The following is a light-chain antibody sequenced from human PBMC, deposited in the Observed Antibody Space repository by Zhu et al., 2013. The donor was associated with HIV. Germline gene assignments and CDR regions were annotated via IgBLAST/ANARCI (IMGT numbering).Light chain of an antibody. CDR2: GAS. J-gene: IGKJ1*01. CDR1: QSVSSSY. V-gene: IGKV3-20*01. Sequence: EIVLTQSPGTLSLSPGERATLSCRASQSVSSSYLAWYQQKPGQAPRLLMYGASRRATGIPDRFSDNGSGTDFTLTISRLEPEDFAVYYCQQYGSSPPWTFGQGTEGGN. CDR3: QQYGSSPPWT.